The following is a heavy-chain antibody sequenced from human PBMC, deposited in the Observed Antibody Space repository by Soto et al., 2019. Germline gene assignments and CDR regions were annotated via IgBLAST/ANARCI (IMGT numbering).Heavy chain of an antibody. CDR1: GFTFSTYH. D-gene: IGHD2-2*01. J-gene: IGHJ3*01. CDR3: TKALYCSSTSCYSGGDSFHV. Sequence: PGGSLRLSCAASGFTFSTYHMNWVRQAPGKGLEWVSYIPSGGSRIYYADSVRGRFTIARDNSKKTLYLQMSSLRADDTAVYFCTKALYCSSTSCYSGGDSFHVWGQGTMVTVSS. V-gene: IGHV3-48*01. CDR2: IPSGGSRI.